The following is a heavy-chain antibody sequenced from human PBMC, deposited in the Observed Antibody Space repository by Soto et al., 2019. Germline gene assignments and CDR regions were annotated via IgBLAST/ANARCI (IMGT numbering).Heavy chain of an antibody. CDR3: ARWGTTGGLDV. CDR2: TSYDGSNN. V-gene: IGHV3-33*05. Sequence: QVQLVESGGGVVQPGTSLRLSCVGSGFTFRSYVIHWVRQAPGKGLEWVALTSYDGSNNFYGDSVKGRFTISRDNSRNTVELQMDSVGLEDTSLYYCARWGTTGGLDVWGQGTLVSVSS. CDR1: GFTFRSYV. J-gene: IGHJ4*02. D-gene: IGHD3-16*01.